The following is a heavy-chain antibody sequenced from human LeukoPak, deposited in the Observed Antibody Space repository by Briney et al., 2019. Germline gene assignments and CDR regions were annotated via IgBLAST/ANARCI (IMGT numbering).Heavy chain of an antibody. V-gene: IGHV5-51*01. D-gene: IGHD6-19*01. CDR3: ARPGSSGWYRGGDDAFDI. CDR2: IYPGDSDT. Sequence: PGESLKISCQGSGSSFTSYWIGWVRLLPGKGLEWMGIIYPGDSDTRYSPSFQGQVTISADKSISTAYLQWSSLKASDTAMYYCARPGSSGWYRGGDDAFDIWGQGAMVTVSS. J-gene: IGHJ3*02. CDR1: GSSFTSYW.